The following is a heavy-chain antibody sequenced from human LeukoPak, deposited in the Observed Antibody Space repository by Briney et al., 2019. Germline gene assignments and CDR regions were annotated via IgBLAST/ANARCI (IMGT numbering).Heavy chain of an antibody. V-gene: IGHV1-18*01. CDR3: ARDLSLYCSSTSCYFRYYYYYMDG. Sequence: GASVKVSCKAAGYTFTSYGSSWVRQAPGQGLEWMGWISAYNGNTNYAQKLQGRVTMTTDTSTSTAYMELRSLRSDDTAVYYCARDLSLYCSSTSCYFRYYYYYMDGWGKGTTVTVSS. CDR1: GYTFTSYG. D-gene: IGHD2-2*01. J-gene: IGHJ6*03. CDR2: ISAYNGNT.